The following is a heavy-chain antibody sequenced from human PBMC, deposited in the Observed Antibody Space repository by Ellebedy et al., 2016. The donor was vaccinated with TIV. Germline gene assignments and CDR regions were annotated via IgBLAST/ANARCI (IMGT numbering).Heavy chain of an antibody. CDR1: RDTFRNYA. D-gene: IGHD2-21*02. CDR3: ARGGKVVTSIRGLSMDV. J-gene: IGHJ6*02. V-gene: IGHV1-69*13. CDR2: IVPIFGTT. Sequence: ASVKVSXKASRDTFRNYAVSWVRQSPGQGLEWMGGIVPIFGTTKYAQKFRGRVTITADEFTNIAYMELTSLRSEDTAVYYCARGGKVVTSIRGLSMDVWGQGTALTVSS.